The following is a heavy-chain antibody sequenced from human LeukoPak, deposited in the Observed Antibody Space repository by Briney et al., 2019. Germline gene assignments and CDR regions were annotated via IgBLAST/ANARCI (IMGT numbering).Heavy chain of an antibody. V-gene: IGHV4-34*01. CDR2: INHSGST. D-gene: IGHD2/OR15-2a*01. Sequence: PGGSLRLSCAASGFTFSNYWMSWVRQPPGKGLEWIGEINHSGSTNYNPSLKSQVTISVDTSKNQFSLKLSSVTAADTAVYYCARPTSNNKRRSDPPLNDAFDIWGQGTMVTVSS. J-gene: IGHJ3*02. CDR3: ARPTSNNKRRSDPPLNDAFDI. CDR1: GFTFSNYW.